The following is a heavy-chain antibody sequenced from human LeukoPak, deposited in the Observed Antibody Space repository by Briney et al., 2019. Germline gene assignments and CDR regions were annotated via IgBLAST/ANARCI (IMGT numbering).Heavy chain of an antibody. CDR2: IVSDGGST. J-gene: IGHJ4*02. D-gene: IGHD6-19*01. CDR1: GFTFSNYW. V-gene: IGHV3-74*01. Sequence: GGSLRLSCAASGFTFSNYWMHWVRHAPGKGLVWVSHIVSDGGSTSYADSVKGRFTMSRDNAKNTLYLQKNSLRAEDTAVYYCAGGPSVAGHYWGQGTLVTVSS. CDR3: AGGPSVAGHY.